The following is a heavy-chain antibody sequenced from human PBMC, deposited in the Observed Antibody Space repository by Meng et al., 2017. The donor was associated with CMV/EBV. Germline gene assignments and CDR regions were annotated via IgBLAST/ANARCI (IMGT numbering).Heavy chain of an antibody. CDR1: GFTFSSYW. D-gene: IGHD6-13*01. CDR3: ARRPGYSSSWSVDAFDI. V-gene: IGHV3-74*01. J-gene: IGHJ3*02. Sequence: GESLKISCAASGFTFSSYWMHWVRQAPGKGLEWVSRINSDGSSTSYADSVKGRFTISRDNAKNTLYLQMNSLRAEDTAVYYCARRPGYSSSWSVDAFDIWGQGTMVTVSS. CDR2: INSDGSST.